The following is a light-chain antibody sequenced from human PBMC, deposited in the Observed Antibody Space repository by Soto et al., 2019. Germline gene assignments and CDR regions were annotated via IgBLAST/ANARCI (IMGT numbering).Light chain of an antibody. Sequence: DIQMTQSPSTLSASVGDRVTITCRASQSISSWLAWYQQKPGKAPKLLIFDASTLESGVPSRFSGSGSGTDFTLTNSSLHPDDFATYYCQQYNGFPWTFGQGTKVDIK. CDR3: QQYNGFPWT. V-gene: IGKV1-5*01. CDR2: DAS. CDR1: QSISSW. J-gene: IGKJ1*01.